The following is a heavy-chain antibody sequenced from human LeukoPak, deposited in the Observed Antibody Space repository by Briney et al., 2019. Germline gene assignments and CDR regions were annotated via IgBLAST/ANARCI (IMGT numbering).Heavy chain of an antibody. D-gene: IGHD5-18*01. V-gene: IGHV4-59*01. CDR3: ARGDTAMAEDY. CDR1: GGSISSYY. CDR2: IYYSGST. Sequence: SETLSLTCTVSGGSISSYYWSWIRQPPGKGLEWIGYIYYSGSTNYNPSLKSRVTISVDTSKNQFSLKLSSVTAADTAVYYCARGDTAMAEDYWGQGTLVTVSS. J-gene: IGHJ4*02.